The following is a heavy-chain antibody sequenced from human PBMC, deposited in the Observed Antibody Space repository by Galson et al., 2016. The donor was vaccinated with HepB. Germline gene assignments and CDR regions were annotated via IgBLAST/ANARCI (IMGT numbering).Heavy chain of an antibody. CDR2: INADSGAT. CDR1: GYTFASHA. CDR3: ARVAVAGEVYFQH. J-gene: IGHJ1*01. D-gene: IGHD3-10*01. V-gene: IGHV1-3*01. Sequence: SVKVSCKASGYTFASHAIHWVRQAPGQRLEWMGWINADSGATKLSQKFQGRVTITRDTSASTAYMDLSSLTSEDTAVYYCARVAVAGEVYFQHWGQGTLVTVSS.